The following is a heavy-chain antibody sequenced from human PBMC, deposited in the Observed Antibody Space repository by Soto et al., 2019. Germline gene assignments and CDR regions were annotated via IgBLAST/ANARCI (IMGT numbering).Heavy chain of an antibody. CDR1: GFTFSGSA. V-gene: IGHV3-73*01. J-gene: IGHJ4*02. CDR3: AKDVSGHSGYALYYFDY. CDR2: IRSKANSYAT. Sequence: GGSLRLSCAASGFTFSGSAMHWVRQASGKGLEWVGRIRSKANSYATAYAASVKGRFTISRDDSKNTAYLQMNSLRAEDTAVYYCAKDVSGHSGYALYYFDYWGQGTLVTVSS. D-gene: IGHD5-12*01.